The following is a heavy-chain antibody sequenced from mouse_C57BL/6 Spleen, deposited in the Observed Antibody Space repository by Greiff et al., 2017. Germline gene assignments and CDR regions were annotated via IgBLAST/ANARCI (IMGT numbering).Heavy chain of an antibody. V-gene: IGHV1-82*01. CDR3: ARYYYGSSYVNWYIDD. D-gene: IGHD1-1*01. Sequence: QVQLQQSGPELVKPGASVKISCKASGYAFSSSWMNWVKQRPGKGLEWIGRLYPGDGDTNYNGKFKGKATLTADKSSSAAYMQLSSLTSEDSAVYFCARYYYGSSYVNWYIDDWGTGTTVTVSS. J-gene: IGHJ1*03. CDR2: LYPGDGDT. CDR1: GYAFSSSW.